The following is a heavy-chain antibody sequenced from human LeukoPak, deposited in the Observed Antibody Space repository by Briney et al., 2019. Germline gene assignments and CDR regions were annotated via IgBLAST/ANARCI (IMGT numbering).Heavy chain of an antibody. CDR2: IYPGDSDT. D-gene: IGHD3-3*01. CDR3: ARHIAIFGVAPFGMDV. J-gene: IGHJ4*02. Sequence: GESLKISCKGSGYSFTSYWIGWVRQMPGKGLEWMGIIYPGDSDTRYSPSFQGQVTISADKSISTAYLQWSSLKASDTAMYYCARHIAIFGVAPFGMDVWGQGTLVTVSS. V-gene: IGHV5-51*01. CDR1: GYSFTSYW.